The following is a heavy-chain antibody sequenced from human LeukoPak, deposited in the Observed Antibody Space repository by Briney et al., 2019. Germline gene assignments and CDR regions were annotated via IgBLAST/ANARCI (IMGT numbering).Heavy chain of an antibody. CDR1: GYTFTSYG. V-gene: IGHV1-18*01. CDR2: ISAYNGNT. J-gene: IGHJ6*02. Sequence: GASVKVSCKASGYTFTSYGISWVRQAPGQGLEWMGWISAYNGNTNYAQKLQGRVTMTTDTSTSTAYMELRSLGSDDTAVYYCARDLRYYDSSGYRYYYGMDVWGQGTTVTVSS. CDR3: ARDLRYYDSSGYRYYYGMDV. D-gene: IGHD3-22*01.